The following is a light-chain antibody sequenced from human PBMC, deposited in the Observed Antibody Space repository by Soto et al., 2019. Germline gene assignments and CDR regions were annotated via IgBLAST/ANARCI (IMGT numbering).Light chain of an antibody. CDR2: VAS. CDR1: QGIDSH. J-gene: IGKJ4*01. CDR3: HQVHSWPLT. Sequence: IQLTQSPSSLSASVGDRVTITCRASQGIDSHLAWYQQKPGKGPKLLIYVASTLRSGVPSRFSGSGSGTDFTLTISNLQPDDFAAYYCHQVHSWPLTFGGGTKVEIK. V-gene: IGKV1-9*01.